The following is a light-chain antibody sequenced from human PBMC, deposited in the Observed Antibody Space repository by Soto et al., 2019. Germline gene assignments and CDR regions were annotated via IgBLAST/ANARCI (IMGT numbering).Light chain of an antibody. CDR3: QQYGSSPFT. J-gene: IGKJ4*01. Sequence: EIVLTQSPGTLSLSPGERATLSCRASQSVSSTYLGWYQQKPGQAPRLLIYGASTRATGIPDRFSGSVSGTDFTLTISRLESEDFAVYYCQQYGSSPFTFGGGTKVDI. V-gene: IGKV3-20*01. CDR2: GAS. CDR1: QSVSSTY.